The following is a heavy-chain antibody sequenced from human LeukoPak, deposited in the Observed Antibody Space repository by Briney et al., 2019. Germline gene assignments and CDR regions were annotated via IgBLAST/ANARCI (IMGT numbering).Heavy chain of an antibody. CDR2: ISYDGTDK. CDR1: GFTFSSYI. CDR3: AHTPAADFWSGYPIGPFDY. Sequence: GGSLRLSCAASGFTFSSYIIHWVRQAPGKGLEWVAVISYDGTDKYYADSVKGRFTISRDNSKNTLYVQMNSLRAEDTAVYYCAHTPAADFWSGYPIGPFDYWGQGTLVTVSS. V-gene: IGHV3-30*04. D-gene: IGHD3-3*01. J-gene: IGHJ4*02.